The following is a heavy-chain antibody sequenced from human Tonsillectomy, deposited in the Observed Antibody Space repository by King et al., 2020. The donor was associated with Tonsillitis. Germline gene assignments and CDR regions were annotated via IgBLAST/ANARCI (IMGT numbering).Heavy chain of an antibody. Sequence: QLQESGPGLVKPSETLSLTCTVSGGSISSSTYYWGWIRQPPGKGLEWIGSIYYSGSTYYNPSLNSRVTISADTAKNQFSLRLSSVTAADTAVYYCAGRRGYSSSWSLDFWGQGTLVTVSS. CDR1: GGSISSSTYY. J-gene: IGHJ4*02. CDR3: AGRRGYSSSWSLDF. D-gene: IGHD6-13*01. CDR2: IYYSGST. V-gene: IGHV4-39*01.